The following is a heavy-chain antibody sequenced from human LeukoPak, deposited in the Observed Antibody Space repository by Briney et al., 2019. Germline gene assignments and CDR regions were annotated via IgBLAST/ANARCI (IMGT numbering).Heavy chain of an antibody. Sequence: SETLSLTCTVSGGSISSYYWSWIRQPPGKGLEWIGYIYTSGSTNYNPSLKRRVTISVDTSKNQFSLKLSSVTAADTAVYYCARARYFDYWGQGTLVTVSS. J-gene: IGHJ4*02. CDR2: IYTSGST. CDR1: GGSISSYY. CDR3: ARARYFDY. V-gene: IGHV4-4*09.